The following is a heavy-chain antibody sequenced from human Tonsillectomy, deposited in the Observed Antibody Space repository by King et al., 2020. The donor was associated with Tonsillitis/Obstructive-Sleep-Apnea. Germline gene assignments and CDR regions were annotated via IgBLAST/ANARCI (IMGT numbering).Heavy chain of an antibody. D-gene: IGHD1-26*01. Sequence: QLVQSGGGVVQPGRSLRLSCAASGFTFSSYGMHWVHQAPGKGLEGGALISYDGSNKYYADSVKGRFTISRDNSKTTLYLQMNSLRGEDTAVYYCAKDLEGAIPWFDPWGQGTLVSVSS. V-gene: IGHV3-30*18. CDR3: AKDLEGAIPWFDP. J-gene: IGHJ5*02. CDR1: GFTFSSYG. CDR2: ISYDGSNK.